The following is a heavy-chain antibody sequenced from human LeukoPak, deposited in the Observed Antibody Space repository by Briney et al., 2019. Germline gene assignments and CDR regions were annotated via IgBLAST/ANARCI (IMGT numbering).Heavy chain of an antibody. Sequence: ASVKVSSKASGYTFASYYMHWVRQAPGQGLEWMGIINPSGGSTSYAQKFQGRVTMTRDTSTSTVYMELSSLRSEDTAVYYCARDQVIAAAGPPLNYWGQGTLVTVSS. D-gene: IGHD6-13*01. J-gene: IGHJ4*02. CDR1: GYTFASYY. CDR3: ARDQVIAAAGPPLNY. CDR2: INPSGGST. V-gene: IGHV1-46*01.